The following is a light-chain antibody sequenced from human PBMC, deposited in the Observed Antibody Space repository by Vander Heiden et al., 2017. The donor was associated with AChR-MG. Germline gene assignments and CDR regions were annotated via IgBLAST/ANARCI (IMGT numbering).Light chain of an antibody. J-gene: IGLJ1*01. CDR2: EVN. Sequence: QSALTQPASVSGSPGQSITISCTGTSSDVGSFNFVSWYQNNPGKAPKLMIFEVNKRPSGVSDRFSGSKSGNTASLTISGLQGEDEADYYCCSYAGSSTYVFGSGTKVTVL. V-gene: IGLV2-23*02. CDR1: SSDVGSFNF. CDR3: CSYAGSSTYV.